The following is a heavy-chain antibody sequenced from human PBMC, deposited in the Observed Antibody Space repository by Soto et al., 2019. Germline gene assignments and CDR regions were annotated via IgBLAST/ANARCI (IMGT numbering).Heavy chain of an antibody. CDR1: GGSFSGYY. CDR2: INHSGST. D-gene: IGHD6-19*01. Sequence: PSETLSLTCAVYGGSFSGYYWSWIRQPPGKGLEWIGEINHSGSTNYNPSLKSRVTISVDTSKNQFSLKLSSVTAADTAVYYCARPWENSSGWYPYWGQGTLVTVSS. J-gene: IGHJ4*02. CDR3: ARPWENSSGWYPY. V-gene: IGHV4-34*01.